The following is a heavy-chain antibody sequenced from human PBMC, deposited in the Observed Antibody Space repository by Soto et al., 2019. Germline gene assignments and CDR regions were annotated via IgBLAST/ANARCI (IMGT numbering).Heavy chain of an antibody. CDR1: GGSISSYY. V-gene: IGHV4-59*01. Sequence: SETLSLTCTVSGGSISSYYWSWIRQPPGKGLEWIGYIYYSGSTNYNPSLKSRVTISVDTSKNQFSLKLSSVTAADTAVYYCASSKDRDGYNPTGFDYWGQGTLVTLSS. CDR2: IYYSGST. CDR3: ASSKDRDGYNPTGFDY. J-gene: IGHJ4*02. D-gene: IGHD5-12*01.